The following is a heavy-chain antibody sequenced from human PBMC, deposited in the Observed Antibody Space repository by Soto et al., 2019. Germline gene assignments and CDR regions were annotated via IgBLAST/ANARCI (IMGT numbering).Heavy chain of an antibody. CDR1: GGTFSSYA. J-gene: IGHJ4*02. V-gene: IGHV1-69*01. CDR2: IIPIFGTA. D-gene: IGHD5-18*01. CDR3: ARGLGYSYGHASDFDY. Sequence: QVQLVQSGAEVKKPGSSVKVSCKASGGTFSSYAISWVRQAPGQGLEWMGGIIPIFGTANYAQKFQGRVTITADESTSTAYLELSSLISDDTAVYYCARGLGYSYGHASDFDYWGQGTLVTVSS.